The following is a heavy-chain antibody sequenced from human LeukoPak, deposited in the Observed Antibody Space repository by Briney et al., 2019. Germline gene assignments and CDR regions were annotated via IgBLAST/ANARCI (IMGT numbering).Heavy chain of an antibody. CDR1: GFKFDTFT. V-gene: IGHV3-43*01. D-gene: IGHD6-19*01. CDR2: IRGNGRYT. CDR3: VKEPNTGWPNLEP. J-gene: IGHJ4*03. Sequence: GGPLRLSCVASGFKFDTFTIHWVRQVPGKGLQWVCLIRGNGRYTFYTDSVRGRFTVSRDNRGNSLYLPMNNLRIEDTALYYCVKEPNTGWPNLEPWGHRTLVAVSS.